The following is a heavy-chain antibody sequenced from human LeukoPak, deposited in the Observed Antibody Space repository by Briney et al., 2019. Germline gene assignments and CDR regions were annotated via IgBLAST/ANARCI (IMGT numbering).Heavy chain of an antibody. Sequence: GGSLRLSCAASGFTFSSYAMSWVRQAPGKGLEWVSAISGSGGSTYYADSVKGRFTISRDNSKNTLYLQMSSLRAEDTAVYYCAKDGTKQWLVAGNWFNPRGQGTLVTVSS. D-gene: IGHD6-19*01. CDR3: AKDGTKQWLVAGNWFNP. V-gene: IGHV3-23*01. CDR2: ISGSGGST. CDR1: GFTFSSYA. J-gene: IGHJ5*02.